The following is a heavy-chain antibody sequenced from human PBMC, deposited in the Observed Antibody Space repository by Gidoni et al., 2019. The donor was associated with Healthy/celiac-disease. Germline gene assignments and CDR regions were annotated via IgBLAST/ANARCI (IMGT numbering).Heavy chain of an antibody. J-gene: IGHJ5*02. CDR3: AKDEAVYDFWFWFDP. D-gene: IGHD3-3*01. CDR2: ISGSGGRT. Sequence: EVQLLESGGGLVQPGGSLRLSCAASGFTFSSYAMSWFRQAPGKGLEWVSAISGSGGRTYYADSVKGRFTISRDNSKNTLYLQMNSLRAEDTAVYYCAKDEAVYDFWFWFDPWGQGTLVTVSS. V-gene: IGHV3-23*01. CDR1: GFTFSSYA.